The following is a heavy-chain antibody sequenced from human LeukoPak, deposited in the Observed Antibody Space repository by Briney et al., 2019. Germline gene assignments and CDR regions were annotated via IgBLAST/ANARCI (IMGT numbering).Heavy chain of an antibody. CDR2: IKSTAHGGTT. V-gene: IGHV3-15*01. D-gene: IGHD6-13*01. J-gene: IGHJ4*02. CDR3: ATYSSSYYYFGY. Sequence: KTGGSLRLSCAASGFTFSNAYMSWVRQAPGKGLEWVGHIKSTAHGGTTEYAAPVKGRFSISRDDSGNTLFLQMNSLQTEDAALYYCATYSSSYYYFGYWGQGTLVTVSS. CDR1: GFTFSNAY.